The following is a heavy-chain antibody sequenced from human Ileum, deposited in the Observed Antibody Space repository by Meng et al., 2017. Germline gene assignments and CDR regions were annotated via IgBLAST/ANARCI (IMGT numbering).Heavy chain of an antibody. CDR3: ARGTPGRSYSDY. D-gene: IGHD3-10*01. CDR2: LGAHDGDT. J-gene: IGHJ4*02. CDR1: DYTFTGYG. V-gene: IGHV1-18*01. Sequence: QVQPVQSGPEGKKPGDPVKVSCKASDYTFTGYGVSWVRQAPGQGLEWMAWLGAHDGDTSHAPKFQGRVTVSADRPTATAYMELRSLRSDDTAVYYCARGTPGRSYSDYWGQGTLVTVSS.